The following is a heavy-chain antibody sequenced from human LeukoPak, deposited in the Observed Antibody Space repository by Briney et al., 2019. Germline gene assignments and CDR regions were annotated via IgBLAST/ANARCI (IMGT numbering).Heavy chain of an antibody. D-gene: IGHD3-10*01. CDR3: ARRVRGVIHNWFDP. CDR1: GFTFSSYE. J-gene: IGHJ5*02. Sequence: PGGSLRLSCAASGFTFSSYEMNWVRQAPGKGLEWVSYISSSGSTIYYADSVKGRFTISRDNAKNSLYLQMNSLRAEDTAVYYCARRVRGVIHNWFDPWGQGTLVTVSS. V-gene: IGHV3-48*03. CDR2: ISSSGSTI.